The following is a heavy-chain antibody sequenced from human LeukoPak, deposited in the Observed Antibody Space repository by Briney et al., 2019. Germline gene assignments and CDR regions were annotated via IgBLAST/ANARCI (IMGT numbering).Heavy chain of an antibody. V-gene: IGHV3-53*05. CDR2: VYSGDNT. CDR1: GFTVSGNY. J-gene: IGHJ4*02. Sequence: PGGSLRLSCAASGFTVSGNYMSWVRQAPGKGLEWVSVVYSGDNTYYADSVKGRFTISSDNSKNTVYLQMNSLRAEDSAVYYCAKDVGIFISGTYYYYFDYWGQGTLVTVSS. D-gene: IGHD3-10*01. CDR3: AKDVGIFISGTYYYYFDY.